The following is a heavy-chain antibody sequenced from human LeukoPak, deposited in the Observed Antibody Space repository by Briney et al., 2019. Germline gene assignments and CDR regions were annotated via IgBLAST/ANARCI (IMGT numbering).Heavy chain of an antibody. CDR1: GFTVSSNY. Sequence: GGSLRLSCAASGFTVSSNYMSWVRQAPGKGLEWVSVIYSGGGTFHSDSVKGRFTVSGDYSKNTLYLQMNNLRADDTAVYYCARDSSGPAFWGQGTLVTVSS. CDR3: ARDSSGPAF. CDR2: IYSGGGT. D-gene: IGHD3-22*01. J-gene: IGHJ4*02. V-gene: IGHV3-53*01.